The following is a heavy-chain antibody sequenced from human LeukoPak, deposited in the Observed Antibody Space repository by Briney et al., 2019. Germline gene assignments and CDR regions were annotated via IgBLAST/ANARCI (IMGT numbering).Heavy chain of an antibody. J-gene: IGHJ4*02. D-gene: IGHD3-10*01. V-gene: IGHV3-9*01. Sequence: PGGSLRLSCAASGFTFDDYAMHWVRQAPGKGLEWVLGISWNSGSIGYADSVKGRFTISRDNAKNSLYLQMNSLRAEDTALYYCARGDIDYWGQGTLVTFSS. CDR3: ARGDIDY. CDR1: GFTFDDYA. CDR2: ISWNSGSI.